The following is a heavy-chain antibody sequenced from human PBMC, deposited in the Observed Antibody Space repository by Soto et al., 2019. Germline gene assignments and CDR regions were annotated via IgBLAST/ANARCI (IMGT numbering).Heavy chain of an antibody. J-gene: IGHJ5*02. CDR3: ASSPGGYGSGSYQSGNWFDP. CDR1: GDSISGIHW. Sequence: SETLSLTCTVSGDSISGIHWLSWLRQSPGKGLEWIGEMHHGGKINYTPSLRSRVTVSMDKSNNQFSLEMTSVTAADTAVYYCASSPGGYGSGSYQSGNWFDPWGQGTLVTVSS. D-gene: IGHD3-10*01. V-gene: IGHV4-4*02. CDR2: MHHGGKI.